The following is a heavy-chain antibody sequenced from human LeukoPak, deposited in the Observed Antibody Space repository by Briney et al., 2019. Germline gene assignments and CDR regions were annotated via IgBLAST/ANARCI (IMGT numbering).Heavy chain of an antibody. Sequence: GGSLRLSCAASGFTFSSYSMNWVRQAPGKGLEWVSSISSSSSYIYYADSVKRRFTISRDNAKNSLYLQMNSLRAEDTAVYYCARAPDSDSYDYWGQGTLVTVSS. V-gene: IGHV3-21*01. CDR1: GFTFSSYS. CDR2: ISSSSSYI. J-gene: IGHJ4*02. D-gene: IGHD5-24*01. CDR3: ARAPDSDSYDY.